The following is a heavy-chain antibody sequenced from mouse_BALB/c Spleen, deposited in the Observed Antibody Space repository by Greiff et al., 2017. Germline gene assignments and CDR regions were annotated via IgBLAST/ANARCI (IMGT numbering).Heavy chain of an antibody. CDR3: VRDWDGNFYAMDY. CDR1: GFSLTSYD. CDR2: IWTGGGT. J-gene: IGHJ4*01. V-gene: IGHV2-9-2*01. Sequence: QVQLQQSGPGLVAPSQSLSITCTVSGFSLTSYDISWIRQPPGKGLEWLGVIWTGGGTNYNSAFMSRLSISKDNSKSQVFLKMNSLQTDDTAIYYCVRDWDGNFYAMDYWGQGTSVTVSS. D-gene: IGHD2-1*01.